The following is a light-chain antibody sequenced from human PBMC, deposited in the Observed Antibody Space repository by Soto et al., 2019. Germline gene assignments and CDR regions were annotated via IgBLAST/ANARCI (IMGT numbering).Light chain of an antibody. CDR1: QSVSSN. V-gene: IGKV3-15*01. CDR3: QQYNNWPS. CDR2: DIS. J-gene: IGKJ5*01. Sequence: EIVMTKSPATLSVSPGERATLSCRASQSVSSNLAWYQQKPGQAPRLLIYDISNRAAGVPARFSGSGSETEFTLTSRSLQSEDFAVYFCQQYNNWPSFGQGTRLEIK.